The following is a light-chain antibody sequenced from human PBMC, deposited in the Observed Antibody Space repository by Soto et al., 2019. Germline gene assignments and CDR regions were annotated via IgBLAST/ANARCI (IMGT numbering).Light chain of an antibody. J-gene: IGKJ4*01. CDR1: QSVSSN. CDR3: QQYNDWPRRLT. V-gene: IGKV3-15*01. Sequence: EILMTQSPATLAVSPGERATLSCRASQSVSSNLAWYQQKPGQAPRLLIYGASTRATGIPARLSGSGSGTDFTLTISSLQSEDFAVYYCQQYNDWPRRLTFGGGTKVDIK. CDR2: GAS.